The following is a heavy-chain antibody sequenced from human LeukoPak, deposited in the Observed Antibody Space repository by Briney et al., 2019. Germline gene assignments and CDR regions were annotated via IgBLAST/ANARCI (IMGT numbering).Heavy chain of an antibody. J-gene: IGHJ4*02. D-gene: IGHD3-9*01. CDR1: GFTFSGYG. Sequence: GGSLRLSCTASGFTFSGYGMHWVRQAPGKGLEWVSAISGSGGSTYYADSVKGRFTISRDNSKNTLYLQMNSLRAEDTAVYYCAKDMRFDWTPYYFDYWGQGTLVTVSS. CDR3: AKDMRFDWTPYYFDY. CDR2: ISGSGGST. V-gene: IGHV3-23*01.